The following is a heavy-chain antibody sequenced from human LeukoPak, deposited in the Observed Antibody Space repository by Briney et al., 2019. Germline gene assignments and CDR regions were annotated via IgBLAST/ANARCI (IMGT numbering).Heavy chain of an antibody. J-gene: IGHJ4*02. CDR1: GFTFSSYW. D-gene: IGHD3-22*01. V-gene: IGHV3-48*01. Sequence: GGSLRLSCAASGFTFSSYWMSWVRQAPGKGLEWVSYISSRSRTIYYADSVKGRFTISRDNAKNSLYLQMNSLRAEDTAVYYCARDEYYYDSSGYYFPGGLHYWGQGTLVTVSS. CDR2: ISSRSRTI. CDR3: ARDEYYYDSSGYYFPGGLHY.